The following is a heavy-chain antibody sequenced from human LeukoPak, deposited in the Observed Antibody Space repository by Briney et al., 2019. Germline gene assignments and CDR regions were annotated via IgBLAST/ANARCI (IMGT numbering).Heavy chain of an antibody. V-gene: IGHV3-9*01. J-gene: IGHJ6*02. CDR3: AKDIRSYSYYYGMDV. CDR1: GFTFDDYA. D-gene: IGHD3-10*01. CDR2: ISWNSGSI. Sequence: GRSLRLSCAASGFTFDDYAKHWVRQAPGKGLEWVSGISWNSGSIGYADSVKGRFTISRDNDKNSLYLQMNSLRAEDTALYYCAKDIRSYSYYYGMDVWGQGTTVTVSS.